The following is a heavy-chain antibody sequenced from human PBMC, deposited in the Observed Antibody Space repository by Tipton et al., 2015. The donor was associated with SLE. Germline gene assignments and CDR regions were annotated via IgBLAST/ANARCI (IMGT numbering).Heavy chain of an antibody. CDR2: MHYIGSS. Sequence: TLSLTCSVSGGSISNDRYYWGWISQPPGKGLEWIGIMHYIGSSYYNPSLQTRVTISVETSTRQFSLKLSSVTAAATAAHYCASWSDDGDYFDYWGQGTLVT. D-gene: IGHD4-17*01. CDR1: GGSISNDRYY. CDR3: ASWSDDGDYFDY. V-gene: IGHV4-39*07. J-gene: IGHJ4*02.